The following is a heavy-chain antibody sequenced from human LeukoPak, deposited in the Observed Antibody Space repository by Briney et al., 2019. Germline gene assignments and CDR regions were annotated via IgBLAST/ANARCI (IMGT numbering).Heavy chain of an antibody. Sequence: GESLRLSCAASGFTFSSYWMSWVRQAPGKGLEWVAVISYDGSNKYYADSVKGRFTISRDNSKNTLYLQMNSLRAEDTAVYYCAKDSSSGCFDPWGQGTLVTVSS. CDR1: GFTFSSYW. D-gene: IGHD6-19*01. J-gene: IGHJ5*02. CDR2: ISYDGSNK. CDR3: AKDSSSGCFDP. V-gene: IGHV3-30*18.